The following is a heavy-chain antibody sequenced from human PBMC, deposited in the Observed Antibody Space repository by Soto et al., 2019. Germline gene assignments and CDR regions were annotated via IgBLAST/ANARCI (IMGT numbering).Heavy chain of an antibody. CDR2: ISSDGNNK. D-gene: IGHD3-22*01. CDR3: ARDRVMLHYGRSGTLAY. Sequence: PGGSLRLSCAASGFTFSTYGLHWVRQAPGKGLEWLAVISSDGNNKYYADSVKGRFTISRDNSNNALFLQVNSLRPEDTAVYYCARDRVMLHYGRSGTLAYWGQGTLVTVSS. CDR1: GFTFSTYG. V-gene: IGHV3-30*04. J-gene: IGHJ4*02.